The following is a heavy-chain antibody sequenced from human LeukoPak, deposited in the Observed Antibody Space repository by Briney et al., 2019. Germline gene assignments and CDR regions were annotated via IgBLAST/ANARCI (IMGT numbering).Heavy chain of an antibody. Sequence: GGSLRLSCAASGFTFSSYAMIWVGQAPGKGLEWVSAISGSGGSTYYAAAVKGRFSISRDNSKNTVDLQMNSLRAEDTAVYYSARMYWYFHLCGRGTLVTASX. CDR3: ARMYWYFHL. V-gene: IGHV3-23*01. J-gene: IGHJ2*01. CDR1: GFTFSSYA. CDR2: ISGSGGST.